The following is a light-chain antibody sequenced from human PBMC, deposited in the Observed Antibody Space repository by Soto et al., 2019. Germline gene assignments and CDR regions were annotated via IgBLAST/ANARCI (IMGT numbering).Light chain of an antibody. J-gene: IGKJ4*01. CDR3: QQRSSWPLT. CDR2: DAS. V-gene: IGKV3-11*01. Sequence: EVVLTQSPATLSLSPGERATLSCRASQSVGSQLAWYQQKPGRAPRLLIVDASNRATDIPPRFSGSASGTDFTLTISSLAPEDFAVYYCQQRSSWPLTFGGGTKVEIK. CDR1: QSVGSQ.